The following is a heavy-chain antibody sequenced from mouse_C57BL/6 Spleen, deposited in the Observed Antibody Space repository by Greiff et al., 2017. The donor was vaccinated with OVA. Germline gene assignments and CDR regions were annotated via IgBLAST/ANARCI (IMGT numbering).Heavy chain of an antibody. CDR1: GFTFSSYG. CDR2: ISSGGSYT. Sequence: EVQGVESGGDLVKPGGSLKLSCAVSGFTFSSYGMSWVRQTPDKRLEWVATISSGGSYTYYPDSVKGRFTISRDNAKNTLYLQMSSLKSEDTAMYYCARKGVYDGYDYYAMDYWGQGTSVTVSS. D-gene: IGHD2-3*01. J-gene: IGHJ4*01. V-gene: IGHV5-6*01. CDR3: ARKGVYDGYDYYAMDY.